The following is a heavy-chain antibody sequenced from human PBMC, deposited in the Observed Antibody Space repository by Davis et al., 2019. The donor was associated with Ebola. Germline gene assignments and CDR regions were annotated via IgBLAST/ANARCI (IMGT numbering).Heavy chain of an antibody. Sequence: GGSLRLSCAASGFTFSSYAMHWVRQAPGKGLEWVAVISYDGSNKYYADSVKGRFTIPRDNSKNTLYLQMNSLRAEDTAVYYCARGSYSSGWYGPRARYYYGMGVWGQGTTVTVSS. CDR2: ISYDGSNK. J-gene: IGHJ6*02. CDR3: ARGSYSSGWYGPRARYYYGMGV. CDR1: GFTFSSYA. D-gene: IGHD6-19*01. V-gene: IGHV3-30-3*01.